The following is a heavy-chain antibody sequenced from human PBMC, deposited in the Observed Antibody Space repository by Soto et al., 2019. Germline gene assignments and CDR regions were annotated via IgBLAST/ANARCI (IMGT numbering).Heavy chain of an antibody. Sequence: SETLSLSSQVSGDSRTSIYYWGWIRQGTGGGLGWIGSVYYSGTTYYNPSLKSRVTMSVDTSKNQFSLILTSVTAADTAVYYCARPSPISFYYDIRDWYFDPSGRGTLVTVSS. J-gene: IGHJ2*01. CDR2: VYYSGTT. V-gene: IGHV4-39*01. D-gene: IGHD3-16*01. CDR3: ARPSPISFYYDIRDWYFDP. CDR1: GDSRTSIYY.